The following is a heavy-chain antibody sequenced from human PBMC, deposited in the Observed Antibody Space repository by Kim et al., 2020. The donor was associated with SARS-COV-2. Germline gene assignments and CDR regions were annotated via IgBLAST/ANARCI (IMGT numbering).Heavy chain of an antibody. Sequence: GTVNFATKFHGRVTITADESTNTAYMELSSLKSDDTAVYYCAREWQLVLDHWGQGSLVTVSS. CDR3: AREWQLVLDH. V-gene: IGHV1-69*01. CDR2: GTV. J-gene: IGHJ4*02. D-gene: IGHD6-6*01.